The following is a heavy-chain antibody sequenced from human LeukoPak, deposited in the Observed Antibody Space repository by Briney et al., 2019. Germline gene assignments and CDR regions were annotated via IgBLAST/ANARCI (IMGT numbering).Heavy chain of an antibody. J-gene: IGHJ4*02. Sequence: PSETLSLTCTVSGGSISSYYWSWIRQPPGKGLEWIGYIYYSGSTNYNPSLKSRVTISVDTSKNQFSLKLSSVTAAVTAVYYCARGGSGWYSNYWGQGTLVTVSS. CDR3: ARGGSGWYSNY. CDR2: IYYSGST. V-gene: IGHV4-59*12. CDR1: GGSISSYY. D-gene: IGHD6-19*01.